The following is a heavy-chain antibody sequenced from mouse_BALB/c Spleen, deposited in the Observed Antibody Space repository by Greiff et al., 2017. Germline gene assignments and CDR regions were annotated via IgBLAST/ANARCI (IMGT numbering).Heavy chain of an antibody. CDR1: GISITTGNYR. CDR3: ARDYYGSSFDY. Sequence: EVQLRESGPGLVKPSQTVSLTCTVTGISITTGNYRWSWIRQFPGNKLEWIGYIYYSGTITYNPSLTSRTTITRDTSKNQFFLEMNSLTAEDTATYYCARDYYGSSFDYWGQGTTLTVSS. CDR2: IYYSGTI. D-gene: IGHD1-1*01. V-gene: IGHV3-5*02. J-gene: IGHJ2*01.